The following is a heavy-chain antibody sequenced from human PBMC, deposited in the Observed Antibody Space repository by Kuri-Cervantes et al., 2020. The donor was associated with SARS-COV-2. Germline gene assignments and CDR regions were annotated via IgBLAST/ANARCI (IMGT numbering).Heavy chain of an antibody. J-gene: IGHJ4*02. CDR2: INHSGST. CDR3: ARGLGYSYGRRSPQGDF. Sequence: SQTLSLTCAVSGVSVSGGTYYWSWIRQPPGKGLEWIGEINHSGSTNYNPSLKSRVTISVDTSRNQFSLRLTSVTAADTAVYFCARGLGYSYGRRSPQGDFWGQGILVTVSS. V-gene: IGHV4-61*01. CDR1: GVSVSGGTYY. D-gene: IGHD5-18*01.